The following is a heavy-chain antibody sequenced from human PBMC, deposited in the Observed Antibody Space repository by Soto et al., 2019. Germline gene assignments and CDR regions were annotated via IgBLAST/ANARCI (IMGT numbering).Heavy chain of an antibody. CDR1: GYTLTELS. J-gene: IGHJ3*02. Sequence: ASVKVSCKVSGYTLTELSMHWVRQAPGKGLEWMGGFDPEDGETIYAQKFQGRVTMTEDTSTDTAYMELSSLRSEDTAVYYCATEKEITMVRGVRHNNAFDIWGQGTMVTVSS. CDR2: FDPEDGET. CDR3: ATEKEITMVRGVRHNNAFDI. D-gene: IGHD3-10*01. V-gene: IGHV1-24*01.